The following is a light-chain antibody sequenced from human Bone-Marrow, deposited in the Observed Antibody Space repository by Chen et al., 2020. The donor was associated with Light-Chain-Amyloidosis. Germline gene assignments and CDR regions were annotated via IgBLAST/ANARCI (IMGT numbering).Light chain of an antibody. CDR2: GNN. CDR3: QSYDLSLYGAV. Sequence: QSLLTQPPSVSGAPGQRVTISCTGSSSNIGAGYAVHWYQQLPGIAPKLLIYGNNNRPSGVPDRFSGSKSGTSASLALTGLQAEDEADYYCQSYDLSLYGAVFGGGTRVTVL. V-gene: IGLV1-40*01. CDR1: SSNIGAGYA. J-gene: IGLJ2*01.